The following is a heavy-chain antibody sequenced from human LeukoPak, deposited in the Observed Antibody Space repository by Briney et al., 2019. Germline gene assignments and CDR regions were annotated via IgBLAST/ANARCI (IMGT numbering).Heavy chain of an antibody. Sequence: GGSLRLSCAASGFTFSSYAMSWVRQAPGKGLEWVSAISGSGGSTYYADSVKGRSTISRDNSKNTLYLQMNSLRAEDTAVYYCAKEHYYGSGSYYLGGDAFDIWGQGTMVTVSS. J-gene: IGHJ3*02. V-gene: IGHV3-23*01. CDR3: AKEHYYGSGSYYLGGDAFDI. CDR2: ISGSGGST. D-gene: IGHD3-10*01. CDR1: GFTFSSYA.